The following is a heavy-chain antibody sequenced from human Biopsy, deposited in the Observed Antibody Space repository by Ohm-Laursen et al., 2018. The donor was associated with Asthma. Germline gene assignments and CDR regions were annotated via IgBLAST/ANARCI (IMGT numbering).Heavy chain of an antibody. Sequence: SLRLSCAAPGFTFSNYAMHWVRQAPGKGLEWVALISYEGSNKHYAESVKGRITISRDNSKNTLYLQMNSLRAEDTAVYFCAREPIKATYFYGMDVWGQGTTVTVSS. V-gene: IGHV3-30*03. CDR2: ISYEGSNK. D-gene: IGHD3-9*01. CDR1: GFTFSNYA. J-gene: IGHJ6*02. CDR3: AREPIKATYFYGMDV.